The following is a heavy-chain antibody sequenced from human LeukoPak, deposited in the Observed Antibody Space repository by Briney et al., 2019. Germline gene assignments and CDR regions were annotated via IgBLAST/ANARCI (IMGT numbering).Heavy chain of an antibody. CDR3: AKAPGGSGRFLYNWFDP. Sequence: PGGSLRLSCAASEFTFSSYWMSWVRQAPGKGLEWVANIKQDGSEKYYVDSVKGRFTISRDNAKNSLYLQMNSLRAEDTAVYYCAKAPGGSGRFLYNWFDPWGQGTLVTVSS. CDR1: EFTFSSYW. D-gene: IGHD3-10*01. V-gene: IGHV3-7*05. CDR2: IKQDGSEK. J-gene: IGHJ5*02.